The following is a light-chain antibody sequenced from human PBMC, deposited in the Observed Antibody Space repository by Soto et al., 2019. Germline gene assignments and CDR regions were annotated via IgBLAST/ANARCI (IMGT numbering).Light chain of an antibody. CDR3: QQYNSYPRT. J-gene: IGKJ4*01. Sequence: DIQMTQSPSTLSASVGDRINITCRASQSISSWLAWYQQKPGKAPKLLIFKASNLESGVPSRFSGSGSGTEFTLTISSLQPDDFATYYCQQYNSYPRTFGGGTKVEIK. V-gene: IGKV1-5*03. CDR2: KAS. CDR1: QSISSW.